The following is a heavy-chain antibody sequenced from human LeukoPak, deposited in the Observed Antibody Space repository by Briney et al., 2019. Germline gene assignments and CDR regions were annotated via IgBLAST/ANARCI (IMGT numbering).Heavy chain of an antibody. CDR3: ARDLDGNYGQYFDY. Sequence: AGGSLRLSCAASGFTFSSYEMNWVRQAPGKGLEWVSYISSGGDTIYYADSVKGRFTISRDNAKNSLYLQMNSLRAEDTAVYYCARDLDGNYGQYFDYWGQGTLVTVSS. V-gene: IGHV3-48*03. J-gene: IGHJ4*02. D-gene: IGHD3-10*01. CDR1: GFTFSSYE. CDR2: ISSGGDTI.